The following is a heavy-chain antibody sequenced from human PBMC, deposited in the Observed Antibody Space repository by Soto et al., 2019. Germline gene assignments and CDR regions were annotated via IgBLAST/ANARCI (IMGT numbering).Heavy chain of an antibody. CDR3: ARDLWVEPELYYYGMDV. J-gene: IGHJ6*02. D-gene: IGHD1-1*01. CDR1: GDSISSADYY. V-gene: IGHV4-30-4*01. CDR2: IFYSGTT. Sequence: SETLSLTCTVSGDSISSADYYWSWIRQTPGRGLEWIGHIFYSGTTYYNPSLKSRLTISVDTSKNHFSLRLTSVTAADTAVYYCARDLWVEPELYYYGMDVWGQGTTVTVSS.